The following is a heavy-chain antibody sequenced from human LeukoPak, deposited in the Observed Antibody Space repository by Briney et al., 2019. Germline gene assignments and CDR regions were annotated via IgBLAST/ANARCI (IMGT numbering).Heavy chain of an antibody. CDR2: IWYDGSNK. Sequence: GRSLRLSCAASGFTFSSYGMHWVRQAPGKGLEWVAVIWYDGSNKYYADSVKGRFTISRDNSKNTLYLQMNSLRAEDTAVYYCARDRGSYWDGGDDYWGQGTLVTVSS. J-gene: IGHJ4*02. V-gene: IGHV3-33*01. CDR1: GFTFSSYG. CDR3: ARDRGSYWDGGDDY. D-gene: IGHD1-26*01.